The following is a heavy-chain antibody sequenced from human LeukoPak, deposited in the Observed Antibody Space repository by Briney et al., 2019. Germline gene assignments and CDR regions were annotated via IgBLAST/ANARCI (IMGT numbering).Heavy chain of an antibody. Sequence: SETLSLTCADSGYSISSGYYWGWIRQPPGKGLEWIGSIYHSGSTYYNPSLKSRVTISVDTSKNQFSLKLSSVTAADTAVYYCARRCSGGSCYSTYFDYWGQGTLVTVSS. D-gene: IGHD2-15*01. CDR3: ARRCSGGSCYSTYFDY. J-gene: IGHJ4*02. CDR1: GYSISSGYY. V-gene: IGHV4-38-2*01. CDR2: IYHSGST.